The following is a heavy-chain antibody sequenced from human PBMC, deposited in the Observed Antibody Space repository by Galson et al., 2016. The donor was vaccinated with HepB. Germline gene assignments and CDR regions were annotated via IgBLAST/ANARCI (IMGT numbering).Heavy chain of an antibody. CDR1: GGTFSSYA. V-gene: IGHV1-69*13. Sequence: SVKVSCKASGGTFSSYAISWLRQAPGQGLEWMGGIIPIFEIPRYAQKFQDRVTITADESTSTAYMELSSLRSEDTAVYYCARARNTSFDVWYYYYDMDVWGQGTTVTVSS. CDR3: ARARNTSFDVWYYYYDMDV. D-gene: IGHD3-3*01. CDR2: IIPIFEIP. J-gene: IGHJ6*02.